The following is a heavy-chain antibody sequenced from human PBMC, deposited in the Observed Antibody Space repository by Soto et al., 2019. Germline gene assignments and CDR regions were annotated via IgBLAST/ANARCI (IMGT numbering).Heavy chain of an antibody. D-gene: IGHD3-10*01. CDR2: IYYSGST. V-gene: IGHV4-59*01. J-gene: IGHJ4*02. CDR3: ARSFMVAVDFFDY. Sequence: QVQLQESGPGLVKLSETLSLTCTVSNGSLSSNYWSWIRQSPGKGLEWIGNIYYSGSTNYNPSIKSRVTMSVDTSKNQFTLKLSSVTAADTGVYFWARSFMVAVDFFDYWGQGTRVTVSA. CDR1: NGSLSSNY.